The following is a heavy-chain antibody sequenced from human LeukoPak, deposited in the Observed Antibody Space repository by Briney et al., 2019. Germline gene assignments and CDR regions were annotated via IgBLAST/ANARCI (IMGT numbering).Heavy chain of an antibody. Sequence: GGSLRLSCAASGFTFSSYWMSWVRQAPGKGLEWVANLKQDGSEKNYVDSVKGRFTISRDNAENSLYLQMNSLRAEDTAVYYCAREIVGAIKSYFDYWGQGTLVTASS. V-gene: IGHV3-7*01. CDR1: GFTFSSYW. CDR2: LKQDGSEK. CDR3: AREIVGAIKSYFDY. J-gene: IGHJ4*02. D-gene: IGHD1-26*01.